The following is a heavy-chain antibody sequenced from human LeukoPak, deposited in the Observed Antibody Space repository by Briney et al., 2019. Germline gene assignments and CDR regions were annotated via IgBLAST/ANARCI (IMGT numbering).Heavy chain of an antibody. CDR3: ARMYDWSGAWFDP. CDR1: GGSFSGYY. D-gene: IGHD1-1*01. V-gene: IGHV4-34*01. J-gene: IGHJ5*02. CDR2: INHSGST. Sequence: ASETLSLTCAVYGGSFSGYYWSWIRQPPGKGLEWIGEINHSGSTNYNPSLKSRVTISVDTSKNQFSLKLSSVTAADTAVYYCARMYDWSGAWFDPWGQGTLSPSPQ.